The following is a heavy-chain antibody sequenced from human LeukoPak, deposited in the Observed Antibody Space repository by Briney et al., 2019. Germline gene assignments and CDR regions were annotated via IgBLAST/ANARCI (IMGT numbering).Heavy chain of an antibody. Sequence: SETLSLTCAVYGGSFSGYYWSWIRQPPGKGLEWIGEINHSGSTNYNPSLKSRVTISVDTSKNQFSLKLSSVTAADTAVYYCAKVRWGIAVAGTAAAIDYWGQGTLVTVSS. CDR1: GGSFSGYY. CDR3: AKVRWGIAVAGTAAAIDY. CDR2: INHSGST. J-gene: IGHJ4*02. D-gene: IGHD6-19*01. V-gene: IGHV4-34*01.